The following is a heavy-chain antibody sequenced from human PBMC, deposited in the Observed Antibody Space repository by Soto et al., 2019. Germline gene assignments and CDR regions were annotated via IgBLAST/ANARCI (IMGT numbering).Heavy chain of an antibody. V-gene: IGHV5-51*01. J-gene: IGHJ4*02. CDR1: GYSFNKYW. Sequence: GESLKISCKGSGYSFNKYWIGWVRQMPGKGLEWMGVIYPGDSDIRYGPSFQGQVTISVDKTTSTAYLQWRSLKASDTAIYYCAKGSGGHRPYYFDYWGQGTLVTVSS. CDR2: IYPGDSDI. CDR3: AKGSGGHRPYYFDY. D-gene: IGHD2-15*01.